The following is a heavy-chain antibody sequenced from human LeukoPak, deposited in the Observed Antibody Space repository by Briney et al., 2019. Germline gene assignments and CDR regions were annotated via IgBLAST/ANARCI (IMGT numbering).Heavy chain of an antibody. Sequence: GRSLRLSCAASGFTFSSYGMHWVRQAPGKGLEWVAVISYDGSNKYYADSVKGRFTISRDNSKNTLYLQMNSLRAEDTAVYYCAKDHVVVVPAAIPVRAFDIWGQGTMVTVSS. CDR2: ISYDGSNK. CDR1: GFTFSSYG. J-gene: IGHJ3*02. D-gene: IGHD2-2*01. V-gene: IGHV3-30*18. CDR3: AKDHVVVVPAAIPVRAFDI.